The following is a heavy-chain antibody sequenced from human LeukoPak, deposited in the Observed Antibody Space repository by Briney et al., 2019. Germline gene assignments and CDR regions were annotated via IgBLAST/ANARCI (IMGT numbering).Heavy chain of an antibody. Sequence: PSETLSLTCAVYGESFKNYYFSWIRQSPGKGLEWIGEINHGARASYNPSLKSRVTISVDTSKNQFSLKLSSVTAADTAVYYCAREYGSEAYNWFDPWGQGTLVTVSS. CDR3: AREYGSEAYNWFDP. D-gene: IGHD3-10*01. J-gene: IGHJ5*02. V-gene: IGHV4-34*01. CDR1: GESFKNYY. CDR2: INHGARA.